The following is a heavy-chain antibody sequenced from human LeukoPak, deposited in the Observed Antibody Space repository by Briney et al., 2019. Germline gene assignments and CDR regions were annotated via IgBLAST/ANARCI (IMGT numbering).Heavy chain of an antibody. CDR3: ARDLLTVESYVPFDY. Sequence: GGPLTLPCAACGFPLDDYGMRWVRPPPGRGREWVSGINWNGGSTGYADSVKGRFTISRDNAKNSLYLQMNRLRAEDTALYYCARDLLTVESYVPFDYWGQGTLVTVSS. J-gene: IGHJ4*02. D-gene: IGHD1-26*01. CDR1: GFPLDDYG. V-gene: IGHV3-20*04. CDR2: INWNGGST.